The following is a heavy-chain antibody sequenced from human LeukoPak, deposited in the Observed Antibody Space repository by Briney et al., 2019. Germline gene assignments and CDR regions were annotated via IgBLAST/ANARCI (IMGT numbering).Heavy chain of an antibody. Sequence: PSETLSLTCTVSGGSISSYYWSWIRQPPGKGLEWIGYIYYSGSTNYNPSLKSRVTISVDTSKNQFSLKLSSVTAADTAVYYCAREYKGDYDFWSGYQPLYYFDYWGQGTLVTVSS. CDR2: IYYSGST. D-gene: IGHD3-3*01. CDR3: AREYKGDYDFWSGYQPLYYFDY. J-gene: IGHJ4*02. CDR1: GGSISSYY. V-gene: IGHV4-59*01.